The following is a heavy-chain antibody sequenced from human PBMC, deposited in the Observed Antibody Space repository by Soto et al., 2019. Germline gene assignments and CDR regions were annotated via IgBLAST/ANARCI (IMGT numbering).Heavy chain of an antibody. Sequence: ASVKVSCKTSGYTFSNYGIXWVRQAPGQPLEWLGWISLYSDGTNYAQKFQGRVSMTTDTSTTTAYTELRSLRSDDTAVYYCARVVPGAXXWFGPWGPGTLVTVSS. CDR2: ISLYSDGT. V-gene: IGHV1-18*01. J-gene: IGHJ5*02. CDR1: GYTFSNYG. D-gene: IGHD2-2*01. CDR3: ARVVPGAXXWFGP.